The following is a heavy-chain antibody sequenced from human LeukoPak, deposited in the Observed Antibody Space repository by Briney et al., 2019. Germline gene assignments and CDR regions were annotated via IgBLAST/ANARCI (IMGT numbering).Heavy chain of an antibody. V-gene: IGHV3-74*01. CDR1: GFTFSSYW. Sequence: GGSLRLSCVASGFTFSSYWMHWVRQAPGKGLVWVSRINSDGSTTTYADSVRGRFTISRDNAKHTLYLQMDSLRAEDTAVYYCERGGFDTIGFDYWGQGTLVTVSS. J-gene: IGHJ4*02. CDR3: ERGGFDTIGFDY. CDR2: INSDGSTT. D-gene: IGHD3-10*01.